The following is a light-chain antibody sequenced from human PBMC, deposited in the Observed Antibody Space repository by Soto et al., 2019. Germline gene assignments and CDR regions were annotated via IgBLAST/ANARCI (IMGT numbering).Light chain of an antibody. CDR2: KAS. J-gene: IGKJ1*01. V-gene: IGKV1-5*03. Sequence: DIQMTQSPSTLSASVGYRVTITCRSSESISSWLAWYQQKPGKAPKLLIYKASNLESGVPSRFSGSGSGTEFTLTISSLQTDDFATYYCKQYKSYSRTFGQGTKVDIK. CDR3: KQYKSYSRT. CDR1: ESISSW.